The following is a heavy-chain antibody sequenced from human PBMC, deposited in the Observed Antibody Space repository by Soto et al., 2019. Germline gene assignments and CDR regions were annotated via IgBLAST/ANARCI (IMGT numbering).Heavy chain of an antibody. D-gene: IGHD3-22*01. J-gene: IGHJ4*02. CDR2: IYWNDDK. Sequence: SGPTLVKPTQTLTLTCTFSGFSLSTSGVGVGWIRQPPGKALEWLALIYWNDDKRYSPSLKSRLTITKDTSKNQVVLTMTNMDPVDTATYYCAHRRRPIQGDSSGYYGYYFDYWGQGTLVTVSS. CDR1: GFSLSTSGVG. CDR3: AHRRRPIQGDSSGYYGYYFDY. V-gene: IGHV2-5*01.